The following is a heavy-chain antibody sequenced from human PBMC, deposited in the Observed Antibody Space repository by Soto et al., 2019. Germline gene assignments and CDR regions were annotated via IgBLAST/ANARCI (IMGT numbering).Heavy chain of an antibody. V-gene: IGHV3-23*01. CDR1: GFTFSSNA. CDR3: AKLAYYYDSSSWYFDL. Sequence: PGGALRLSCAASGFTFSSNAMSWVRQAPGKGVEGGSAISGSGGSKYYADSLKGRFTISRDNSKNTLYLQMNSPRAEDTAVYYCAKLAYYYDSSSWYFDLWGRGTLVTVPS. J-gene: IGHJ2*01. CDR2: ISGSGGSK. D-gene: IGHD3-22*01.